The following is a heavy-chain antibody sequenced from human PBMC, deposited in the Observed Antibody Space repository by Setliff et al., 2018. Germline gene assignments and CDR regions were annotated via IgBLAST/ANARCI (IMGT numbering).Heavy chain of an antibody. V-gene: IGHV3-21*01. J-gene: IGHJ6*03. CDR1: GFTFSSYS. CDR3: ARAADSYGPPRSYMDV. CDR2: ISSSSSYI. Sequence: GGSLRLSCAASGFTFSSYSMNWVRQAPGKGLEWVSSISSSSSYIYYADSVQGRFTISRDNAKNSLYLQMNSLRAEDTAVYYCARAADSYGPPRSYMDVWGKGATVTVSS. D-gene: IGHD5-18*01.